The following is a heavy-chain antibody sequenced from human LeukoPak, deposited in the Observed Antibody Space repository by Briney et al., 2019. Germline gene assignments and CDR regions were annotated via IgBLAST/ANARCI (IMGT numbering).Heavy chain of an antibody. CDR2: INQDGSEK. CDR1: GFTFSSYW. Sequence: GGSLRLSCAASGFTFSSYWMHWVRQAPGKGLVWVANINQDGSEKYYVDSVKGRFTISRDNAQNSLFLQMNSLRAGDTAVYFCARGGGTFDYWGQGTLVTVSS. J-gene: IGHJ4*02. D-gene: IGHD1-26*01. V-gene: IGHV3-7*01. CDR3: ARGGGTFDY.